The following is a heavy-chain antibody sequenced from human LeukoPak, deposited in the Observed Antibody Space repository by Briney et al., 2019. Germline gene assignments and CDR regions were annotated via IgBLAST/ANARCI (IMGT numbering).Heavy chain of an antibody. CDR1: GYTFTSYG. J-gene: IGHJ4*02. CDR3: ARDSHYYDRSGYPDY. D-gene: IGHD3-22*01. CDR2: ISAYNGNT. Sequence: ASVKDSCKASGYTFTSYGISWVRQAPGQGLEWMGWISAYNGNTNYAQKIQGRVTMTTDTSASTAYMELRSLRSDYTAVYYCARDSHYYDRSGYPDYWGQGTLVTVSS. V-gene: IGHV1-18*01.